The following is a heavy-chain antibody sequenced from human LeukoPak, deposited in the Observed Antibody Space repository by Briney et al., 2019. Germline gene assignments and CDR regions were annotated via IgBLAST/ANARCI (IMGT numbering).Heavy chain of an antibody. J-gene: IGHJ4*02. CDR3: ARGTSQQLVDY. Sequence: PSETLSLTCTVSGGSISSGGYYWSWIRQHPGKGLEWIGYIYYCGSTYYNPSLKSRVTISVDTSKNQFSLKLSSVTAADTAVYYCARGTSQQLVDYWGQGTLVTVSS. CDR1: GGSISSGGYY. CDR2: IYYCGST. V-gene: IGHV4-31*03. D-gene: IGHD6-13*01.